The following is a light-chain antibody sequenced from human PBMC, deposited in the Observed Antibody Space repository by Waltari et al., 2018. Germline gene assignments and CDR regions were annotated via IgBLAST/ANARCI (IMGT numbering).Light chain of an antibody. CDR3: QQRSNWLALT. V-gene: IGKV3-11*01. CDR2: DAS. Sequence: EIVLTQSPATLSLSPGERATLSCRASQSVSSYLAWYQQKPGQATRLLIYDASNRATGIPARFSGSWSGTDFTLTISSLEPEDFAVYYCQQRSNWLALTFGGGTKVEIK. CDR1: QSVSSY. J-gene: IGKJ4*01.